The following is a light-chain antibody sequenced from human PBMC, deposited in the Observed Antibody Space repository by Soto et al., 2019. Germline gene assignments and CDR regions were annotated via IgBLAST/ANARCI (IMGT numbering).Light chain of an antibody. V-gene: IGKV1-33*01. CDR3: EQYDKLPFT. CDR1: QDISNY. CDR2: DAS. Sequence: DIQMTQSPSSLSASVGARVTITCQASQDISNYLNWYQQKPGKAPKLLIYDASNLETGVPSRFSGSGSVTDFTFTISSLQPEDIATYYCEQYDKLPFTFGPGTKVDI. J-gene: IGKJ3*01.